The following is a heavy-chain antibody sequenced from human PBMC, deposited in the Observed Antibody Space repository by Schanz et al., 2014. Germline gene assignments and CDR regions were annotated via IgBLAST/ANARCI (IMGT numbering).Heavy chain of an antibody. V-gene: IGHV3-23*01. CDR3: AKDISDTSGKDDY. Sequence: EVQLLESGGGLVQPGGSLRLSCAASGFTFSSYAMSWVRQAPGKGLEWVSGISGSGGSTYYADSVKGRFTISRDNSKNTLFLQMNSLRVEDSAIYYCAKDISDTSGKDDYWGQGTLVTVSS. D-gene: IGHD3-22*01. CDR2: ISGSGGST. CDR1: GFTFSSYA. J-gene: IGHJ4*02.